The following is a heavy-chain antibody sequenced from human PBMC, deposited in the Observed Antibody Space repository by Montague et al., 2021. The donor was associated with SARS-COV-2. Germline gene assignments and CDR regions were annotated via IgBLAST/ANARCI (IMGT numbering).Heavy chain of an antibody. CDR3: ARERSAVGVSFAY. Sequence: NDYAVSVRSRIIINPDTSTNQFSLQLSSVTPEDTAVYFCARERSAVGVSFAYWGQGTLVTVSS. D-gene: IGHD1-26*01. CDR2: N. J-gene: IGHJ4*02. V-gene: IGHV6-1*01.